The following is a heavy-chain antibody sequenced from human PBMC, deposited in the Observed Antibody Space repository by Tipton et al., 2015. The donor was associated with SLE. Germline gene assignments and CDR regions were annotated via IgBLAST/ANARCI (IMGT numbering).Heavy chain of an antibody. V-gene: IGHV3-30*04. CDR3: ARDYYDSSGYWRIRYYFDY. Sequence: SLRLSCAASGFTFSSYAMHWVRQAPREGLEWVAVISYDGSNKYYPGSVKGRFTISRDNSKNTLYLQMNSLRAEDTAVYYCARDYYDSSGYWRIRYYFDYWGQGTQVTLTS. CDR2: ISYDGSNK. D-gene: IGHD3-22*01. CDR1: GFTFSSYA. J-gene: IGHJ4*02.